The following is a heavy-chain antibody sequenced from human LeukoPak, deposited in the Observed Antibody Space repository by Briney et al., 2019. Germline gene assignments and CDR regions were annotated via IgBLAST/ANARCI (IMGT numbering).Heavy chain of an antibody. J-gene: IGHJ4*02. CDR1: VDSISSYY. CDR3: ASVVSGGPLDY. Sequence: SETLSLTCTVSVDSISSYYWSWIRQPAGKALEWIRRISTSGSTNYNPSLKSRVTMSVDTSKSQFSLKLSSVTAADTAVYYCASVVSGGPLDYWGQGTLVTVSS. V-gene: IGHV4-4*07. D-gene: IGHD2-21*01. CDR2: ISTSGST.